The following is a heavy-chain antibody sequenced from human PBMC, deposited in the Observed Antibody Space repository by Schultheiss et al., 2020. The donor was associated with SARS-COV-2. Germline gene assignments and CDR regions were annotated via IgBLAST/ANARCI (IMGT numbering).Heavy chain of an antibody. Sequence: SETLSLTCAVYGGSFSGYYWGWIRQPPGKGLEWIGEINHSGSTKYNPSLKSRVTISVDKSKNQFSLKLSSVTAADTAVYYCAISVSPAEAGQSFDYWGQGTLVTVSS. CDR1: GGSFSGYY. CDR3: AISVSPAEAGQSFDY. CDR2: INHSGST. V-gene: IGHV4-34*01. D-gene: IGHD6-19*01. J-gene: IGHJ4*02.